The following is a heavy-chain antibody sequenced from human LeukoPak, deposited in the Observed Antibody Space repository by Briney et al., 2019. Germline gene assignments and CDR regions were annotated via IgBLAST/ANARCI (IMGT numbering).Heavy chain of an antibody. CDR1: GFTFSSYA. V-gene: IGHV3-30-3*01. D-gene: IGHD2-2*01. J-gene: IGHJ1*01. Sequence: PGGSLRLSCAASGFTFSSYAMHWVRQAPGKGLEWVAVISYDGSNKYYADSVKGRFTISRDNSKNTLYLQMNSLRAEDTAVYHCAREGYCSSTSCFRGYFQHWGQGTLVTVSS. CDR3: AREGYCSSTSCFRGYFQH. CDR2: ISYDGSNK.